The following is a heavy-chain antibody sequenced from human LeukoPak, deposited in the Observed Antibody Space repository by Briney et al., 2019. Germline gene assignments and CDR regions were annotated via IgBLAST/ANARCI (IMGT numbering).Heavy chain of an antibody. CDR2: IDPSDSYT. D-gene: IGHD2-15*01. Sequence: GESLKISCKGSGYSFISYWISWVRQLPGKGLEWMGRIDPSDSYTNYSPSFQGHVTISADKSISTAYPQWSSLKASDTAMYYCARHQCSGGSCYSYYWGQGTLVTVSS. V-gene: IGHV5-10-1*01. CDR1: GYSFISYW. J-gene: IGHJ4*02. CDR3: ARHQCSGGSCYSYY.